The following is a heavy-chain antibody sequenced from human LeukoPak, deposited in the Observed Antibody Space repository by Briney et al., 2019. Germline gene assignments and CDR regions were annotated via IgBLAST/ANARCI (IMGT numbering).Heavy chain of an antibody. CDR2: IYTSGST. D-gene: IGHD1-1*01. J-gene: IGHJ3*02. CDR3: ARPRNAWSPMGAFDI. CDR1: GGSISSYY. Sequence: PSETLSLTCAVYGGSISSYYWSWIRQPAGKGLEWIGRIYTSGSTNYNPSLKSRVTMSVDTSKNQFSLKLSSVTAADTAVYYCARPRNAWSPMGAFDIWGQGTMVTVSS. V-gene: IGHV4-59*10.